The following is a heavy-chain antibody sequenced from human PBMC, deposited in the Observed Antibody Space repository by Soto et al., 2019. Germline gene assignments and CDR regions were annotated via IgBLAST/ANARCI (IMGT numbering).Heavy chain of an antibody. CDR3: MLGSGWKDFDY. D-gene: IGHD3-22*01. CDR1: GDSISSSSYY. CDR2: TYYSGST. J-gene: IGHJ4*02. Sequence: SQTLSITCTVSGDSISSSSYYWGWIRQPPGKGLERIGSTYYSGSTYYNPSLKSRVTISVDTSKNQFSLKLSSVTAADTAVYYCMLGSGWKDFDYWGQGTLVT. V-gene: IGHV4-39*01.